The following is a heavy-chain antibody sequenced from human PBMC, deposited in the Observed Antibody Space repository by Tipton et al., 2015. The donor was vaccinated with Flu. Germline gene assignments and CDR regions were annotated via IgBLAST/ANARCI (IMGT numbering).Heavy chain of an antibody. J-gene: IGHJ4*02. CDR3: ARERDVLLWFGELGYFDY. CDR1: GGSISSGSYY. V-gene: IGHV4-61*02. D-gene: IGHD3-10*01. Sequence: PGLVKPSQTLSLTCTVSGGSISSGSYYWSWIRQPAGKGLEWIGRIYTSGSTNYNPSLKSRVTISVDTSKNQFSLKLSSVTAADTAVYYCARERDVLLWFGELGYFDYWGQGTLVTVSS. CDR2: IYTSGST.